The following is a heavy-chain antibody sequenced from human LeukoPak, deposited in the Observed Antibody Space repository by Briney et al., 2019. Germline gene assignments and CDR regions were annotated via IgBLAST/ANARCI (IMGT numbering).Heavy chain of an antibody. CDR3: ARQGVWYYDSSGSNWFDP. CDR1: GGTFSSYA. Sequence: GASVKVSCKASGGTFSSYAISWVRQAPGQGLEWMGWINPNSGGTNYAQKFQGRVTMTRDTSISTAYMELSRLRSDDTAVYYCARQGVWYYDSSGSNWFDPWGQGTLVTVSS. CDR2: INPNSGGT. V-gene: IGHV1-2*02. J-gene: IGHJ5*02. D-gene: IGHD3-22*01.